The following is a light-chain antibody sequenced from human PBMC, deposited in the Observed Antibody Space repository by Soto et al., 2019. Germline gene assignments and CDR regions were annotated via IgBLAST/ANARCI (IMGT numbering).Light chain of an antibody. CDR2: DAS. CDR1: QSLRSS. CDR3: QQYNNWPQT. V-gene: IGKV3-15*01. Sequence: ETMRTQSPDTLSVSLGEGATLSCRASQSLRSSLAWYQQKPGQAPRLPIYDASTRATGIPARFSGSGSGTDFTLTISGLQSEDFAVYYCQQYNNWPQTFGQGTKVDIK. J-gene: IGKJ1*01.